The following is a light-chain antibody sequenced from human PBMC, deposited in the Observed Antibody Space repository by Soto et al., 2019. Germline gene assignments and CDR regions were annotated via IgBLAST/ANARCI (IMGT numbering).Light chain of an antibody. V-gene: IGLV2-11*01. Sequence: LTQPRSVSGSPGQSVTISCTGTSSDVGAHNYVSWYQQHPGKAPKLIIYDVTKWPSGVPDRFSGSKSGNTASLTISGLQADDEADYYCFSYAGTSSSYVFGNGTKVTVL. CDR3: FSYAGTSSSYV. J-gene: IGLJ1*01. CDR1: SSDVGAHNY. CDR2: DVT.